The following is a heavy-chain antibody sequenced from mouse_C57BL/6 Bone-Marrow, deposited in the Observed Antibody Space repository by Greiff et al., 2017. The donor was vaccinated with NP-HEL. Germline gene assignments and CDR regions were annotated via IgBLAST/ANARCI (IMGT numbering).Heavy chain of an antibody. V-gene: IGHV1-18*01. Sequence: VQLQQSGPELVKPGASVTIPCKASGYTFTDYNMDWVKQSHGKSLEWIGDINPNNGGTIYNQKFKGKATLTVDKSSSTAEMELRSLTSEDTAGEYCARGGDILWLRGYFDVWGTGTTVTVSA. J-gene: IGHJ1*03. CDR3: ARGGDILWLRGYFDV. D-gene: IGHD2-2*01. CDR1: GYTFTDYN. CDR2: INPNNGGT.